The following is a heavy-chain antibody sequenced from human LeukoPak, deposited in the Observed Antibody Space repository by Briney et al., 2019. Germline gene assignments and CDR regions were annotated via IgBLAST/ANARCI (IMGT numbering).Heavy chain of an antibody. Sequence: SETLSLTCSVSGVSVTNYYWSWVRQPAGKRLEWIGRNYPTGDTIYNPSLKSRVTMSVDMSKNHLSLKLTSVTAADAAVYYCARDLTARGSFDYWGQGILVSISS. D-gene: IGHD3-16*01. CDR1: GVSVTNYY. J-gene: IGHJ4*02. CDR3: ARDLTARGSFDY. V-gene: IGHV4-4*07. CDR2: NYPTGDT.